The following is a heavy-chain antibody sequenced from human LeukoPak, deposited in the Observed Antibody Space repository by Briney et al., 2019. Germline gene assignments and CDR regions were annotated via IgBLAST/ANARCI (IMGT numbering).Heavy chain of an antibody. D-gene: IGHD3-16*02. J-gene: IGHJ4*02. CDR1: GGSFSGYY. V-gene: IGHV4-34*01. CDR3: ARAPTYYDYVWGSYRYGYFDY. CDR2: IYYSGST. Sequence: SETLSLTCAVYGGSFSGYYWSWIRQPPGKGLEWIGSIYYSGSTYYNPSLKSRVTISVDTSKNQFSLKLSSVTAADTAVYYCARAPTYYDYVWGSYRYGYFDYWGQGTLVTVSS.